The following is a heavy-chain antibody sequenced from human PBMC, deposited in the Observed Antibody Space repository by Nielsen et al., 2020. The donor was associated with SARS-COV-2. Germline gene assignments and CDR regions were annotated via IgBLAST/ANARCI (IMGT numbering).Heavy chain of an antibody. CDR3: AKDDVVRGDAYDV. CDR2: ISGSGGST. V-gene: IGHV3-23*01. Sequence: GESLKISCAASGFTFSSYAMSWVRQAPGKGLEWVSAISGSGGSTYYADSVKGRFSISRDNSRNTLYLQMNSLRVEDTAIYFCAKDDVVRGDAYDVWGQGTTVTVSS. J-gene: IGHJ6*02. CDR1: GFTFSSYA. D-gene: IGHD3-10*01.